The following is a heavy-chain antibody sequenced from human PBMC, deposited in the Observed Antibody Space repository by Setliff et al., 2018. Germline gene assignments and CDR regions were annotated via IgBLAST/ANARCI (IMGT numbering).Heavy chain of an antibody. J-gene: IGHJ4*02. CDR1: GYTFTSYA. V-gene: IGHV1-3*01. D-gene: IGHD3-3*02. CDR3: ARMSTLGPHYDF. Sequence: GASVKVSCKASGYTFTSYAMHWVRQAPGQTLEWLGWIHAGSSNTLYSERLHDRISITRDTSATTVYMELSSLRSDDTALYYCARMSTLGPHYDFWGQGTLVTVSS. CDR2: IHAGSSNT.